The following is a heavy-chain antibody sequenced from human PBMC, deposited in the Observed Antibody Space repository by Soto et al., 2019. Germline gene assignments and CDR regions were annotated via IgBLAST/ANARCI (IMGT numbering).Heavy chain of an antibody. V-gene: IGHV4-39*01. J-gene: IGHJ4*02. CDR1: GGSISSSSYY. CDR3: ARRTPPYCSSTSCHDY. Sequence: QLQLQESGPGLVKPSETLSLTCTVSGGSISSSSYYWGWIRQPPGKGLEWIGSIYYSGSTYYNPSLKSRVTISVDTSKNQFSLKLSSVTAADTAVYYCARRTPPYCSSTSCHDYWGQGTLVTVSS. CDR2: IYYSGST. D-gene: IGHD2-2*01.